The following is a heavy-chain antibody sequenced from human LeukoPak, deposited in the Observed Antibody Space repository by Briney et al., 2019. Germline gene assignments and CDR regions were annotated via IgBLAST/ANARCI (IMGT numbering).Heavy chain of an antibody. J-gene: IGHJ4*02. Sequence: ASVKVSCKASGYTFTSYAMHWVRQAPGQRLEWMGWINAGNGNTKYSQEFQGRVTITRDTSASTAYMELSSLRSEDMAVYYCARAITNYGYIFDYWGQGTLVTVSS. CDR3: ARAITNYGYIFDY. V-gene: IGHV1-3*03. CDR2: INAGNGNT. D-gene: IGHD5-18*01. CDR1: GYTFTSYA.